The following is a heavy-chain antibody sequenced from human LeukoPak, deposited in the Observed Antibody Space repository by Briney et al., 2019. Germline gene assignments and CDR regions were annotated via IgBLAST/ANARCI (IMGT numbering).Heavy chain of an antibody. D-gene: IGHD1-26*01. V-gene: IGHV3-74*01. CDR1: GFTFSTYW. CDR2: INSDGSST. J-gene: IGHJ3*01. Sequence: GRSLRLSCAASGFTFSTYWMHWVRQAPGTGLVWVSRINSDGSSTTYADSVKGRFTISRDNAGNSLYLQMNSLGADDTAVYYCARTSAVGPTTGAFDFWGQGTMVSVSS. CDR3: ARTSAVGPTTGAFDF.